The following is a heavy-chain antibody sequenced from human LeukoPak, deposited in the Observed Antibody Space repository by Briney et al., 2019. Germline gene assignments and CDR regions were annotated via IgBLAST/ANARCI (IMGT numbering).Heavy chain of an antibody. D-gene: IGHD6-6*01. J-gene: IGHJ4*02. V-gene: IGHV5-51*01. CDR3: ARWYSSSTEGDY. CDR2: IYPGDSDT. Sequence: GESLKISCKGSGYSFTSYWNGWVRQLPGKGVEGLGIIYPGDSDTRYSASFKGRVTISADKSINTAYLQWSSLKASDTAMYYCARWYSSSTEGDYWGQGTLVTVSS. CDR1: GYSFTSYW.